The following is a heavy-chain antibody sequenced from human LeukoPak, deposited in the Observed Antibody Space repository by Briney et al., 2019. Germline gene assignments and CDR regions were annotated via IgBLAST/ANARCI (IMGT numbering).Heavy chain of an antibody. CDR2: FDPEDGET. V-gene: IGHV1-24*01. Sequence: ASVKVSCKVSGYTLTELSMHWVRQAPGKGLEWMGGFDPEDGETIYAQKFQGRVTMTEDTSTDTAYMELSSLRSEDTAVYYCAELNARGDAFDIWGQGTMVTVSS. J-gene: IGHJ3*02. D-gene: IGHD1-7*01. CDR3: AELNARGDAFDI. CDR1: GYTLTELS.